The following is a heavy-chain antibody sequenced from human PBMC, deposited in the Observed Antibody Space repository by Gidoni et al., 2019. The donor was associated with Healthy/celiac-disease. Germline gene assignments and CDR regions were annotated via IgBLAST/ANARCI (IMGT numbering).Heavy chain of an antibody. Sequence: GKGLEWVAVIWYDGSNKYYADSVKGRFTISRDNSKNTMYLQMNSLRAEDTAVYYCWAYRLIGYSYYFDYWGQGTLVTVSS. D-gene: IGHD1-26*01. V-gene: IGHV3-33*01. CDR2: IWYDGSNK. CDR3: WAYRLIGYSYYFDY. J-gene: IGHJ4*02.